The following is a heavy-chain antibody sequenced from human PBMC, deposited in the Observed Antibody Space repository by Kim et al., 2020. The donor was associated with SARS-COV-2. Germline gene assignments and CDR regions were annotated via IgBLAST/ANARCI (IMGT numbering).Heavy chain of an antibody. V-gene: IGHV5-51*01. CDR3: ARMITFGGVIVAGFDY. D-gene: IGHD3-16*02. J-gene: IGHJ4*02. CDR2: IYPGDSDT. CDR1: GYSFTSYW. Sequence: GESLKISCKGSGYSFTSYWIGWVRQMPGKGLEWMGIIYPGDSDTRYSPSFQGQVTISADKSISTAYLQWSSLKASDTAMYYCARMITFGGVIVAGFDYWGQGTLVTVSS.